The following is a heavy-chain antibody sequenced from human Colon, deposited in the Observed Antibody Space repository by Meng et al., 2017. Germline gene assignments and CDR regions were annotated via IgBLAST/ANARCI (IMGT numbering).Heavy chain of an antibody. J-gene: IGHJ4*02. CDR2: VYYTGSA. CDR1: GGAVCRPSYY. V-gene: IGHV4-61*03. CDR3: ARGRGSYSSIDF. Sequence: CSTRVWLSRTLPLPCPPSGGAVCRPSYYLSWSRQTPGKRLEWIGYVYYTGSANYNPSLKSRVTISVDTSKNHFSLNLTSVTAADTAVYYCARGRGSYSSIDFWGQGTLVTVSS. D-gene: IGHD1-26*01.